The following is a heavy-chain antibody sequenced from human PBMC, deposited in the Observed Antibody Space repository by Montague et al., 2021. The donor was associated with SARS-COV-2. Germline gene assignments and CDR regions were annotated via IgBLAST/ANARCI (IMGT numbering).Heavy chain of an antibody. J-gene: IGHJ4*02. CDR3: AHRRPLYYYDSSLSTFDY. CDR2: IYWDDDK. D-gene: IGHD3-22*01. V-gene: IGHV2-5*02. CDR1: GFSLSTSGVG. Sequence: PALVKPTQTLTLTCTFPGFSLSTSGVGVGWIRQPPGKALEWLALIYWDDDKRYSPSLKSRLTITKDTSKNQVVLTMTNMDPVDTATYYCAHRRPLYYYDSSLSTFDYWGQGTLVTVSP.